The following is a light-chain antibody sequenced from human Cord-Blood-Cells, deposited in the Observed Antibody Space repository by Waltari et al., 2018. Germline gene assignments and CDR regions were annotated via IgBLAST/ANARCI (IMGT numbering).Light chain of an antibody. V-gene: IGKV1-39*01. J-gene: IGKJ1*01. CDR2: AAS. CDR1: QSISSY. CDR3: QQSYSTPWT. Sequence: DIQMTQSPSSLSASVADRVTITCRASQSISSYLNWYQQKPGKAPKLLIYAASSLQIGVPSRFSGSGSGTDFTLTISSLQPEDFATYYCQQSYSTPWTFGQGTKVEIK.